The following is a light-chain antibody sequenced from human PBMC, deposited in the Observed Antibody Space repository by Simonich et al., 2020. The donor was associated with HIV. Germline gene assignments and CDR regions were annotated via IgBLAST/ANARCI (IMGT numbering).Light chain of an antibody. J-gene: IGKJ3*01. CDR1: QSVSSY. Sequence: EIVLTQSPATLSLSPGERATLSCRASQSVSSYLAWYQQKPGRAPRLLIYGASNRATGIPARFSGSGSGTDFTLTISSLEPEDFAVYYCQQRSNWPPKFTFGPGTKVDIK. CDR3: QQRSNWPPKFT. V-gene: IGKV3-11*01. CDR2: GAS.